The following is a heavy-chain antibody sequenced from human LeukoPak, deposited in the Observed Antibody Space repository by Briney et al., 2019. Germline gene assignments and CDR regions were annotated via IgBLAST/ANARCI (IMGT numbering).Heavy chain of an antibody. CDR1: GFTFSSYS. D-gene: IGHD3-10*01. V-gene: IGHV3-21*01. Sequence: GGSLTLACAASGFTFSSYSMNWVRQAPGKGLEWVSSISSSSSYISYADSVKGRFTISRDNAKNSLYLQMNSLRAEDTGVYYCAILLGWGQGTLVTVSS. CDR3: AILLG. CDR2: ISSSSSYI. J-gene: IGHJ4*02.